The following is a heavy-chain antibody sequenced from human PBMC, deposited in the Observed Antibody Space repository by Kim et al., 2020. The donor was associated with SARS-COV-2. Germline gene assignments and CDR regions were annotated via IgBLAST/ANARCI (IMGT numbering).Heavy chain of an antibody. J-gene: IGHJ6*02. CDR2: ISYDGSKK. CDR1: GFTFSRYG. D-gene: IGHD6-13*01. V-gene: IGHV3-30*18. CDR3: AKSLAAAGTHYGMDV. Sequence: GGSLRLSCAASGFTFSRYGMHWVRQAPGKGLEWVAVISYDGSKKYYADSVKGRFTISRDNSKNTLYLQMNSLRAEDTAVYYCAKSLAAAGTHYGMDVWGQGTTGTVS.